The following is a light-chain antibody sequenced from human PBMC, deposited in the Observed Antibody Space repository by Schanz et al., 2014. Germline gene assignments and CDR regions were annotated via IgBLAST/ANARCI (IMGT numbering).Light chain of an antibody. CDR1: SSNIANNY. J-gene: IGLJ3*02. Sequence: QSVLTQPPSVSAAPGQKVTISCSGSSSNIANNYVSWYQQLPGTAPKLLIYGNSNRPSGVPDRFSGSKSGTSASLAISGLQSEDEADYYCAAWDDSLNGQLFGGGTKLTVL. CDR3: AAWDDSLNGQL. CDR2: GNS. V-gene: IGLV1-51*01.